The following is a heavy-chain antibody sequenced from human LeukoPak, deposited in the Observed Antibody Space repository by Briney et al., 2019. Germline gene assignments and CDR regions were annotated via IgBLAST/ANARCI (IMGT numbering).Heavy chain of an antibody. CDR3: TRTGLGYSLANGLDA. V-gene: IGHV3-30*04. D-gene: IGHD5-18*01. Sequence: QTGGSLRLSCAASGFNIIGYAMYWVRQAPGKGLEFVASISHDGTDRYRESVKGRFTISRDTSEDTVYLEMNTQRAEDTALYYCTRTGLGYSLANGLDAWGQGTLVTVSS. J-gene: IGHJ5*02. CDR1: GFNIIGYA. CDR2: ISHDGTDR.